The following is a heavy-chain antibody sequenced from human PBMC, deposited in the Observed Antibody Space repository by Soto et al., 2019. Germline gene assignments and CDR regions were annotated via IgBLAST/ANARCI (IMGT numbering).Heavy chain of an antibody. D-gene: IGHD2-2*01. V-gene: IGHV3-15*07. J-gene: IGHJ6*02. CDR1: GFTFSNAW. CDR2: FNSRTDGGTT. Sequence: GGSLRLSCAASGFTFSNAWMNWVRQAPGKGLEWVGRFNSRTDGGTTDYAAPVKGRFSISRDDSKSIAYLQMNSLKTEDTAVYYCTRERRSKYQLLYGMDVWGQGTTVTVSS. CDR3: TRERRSKYQLLYGMDV.